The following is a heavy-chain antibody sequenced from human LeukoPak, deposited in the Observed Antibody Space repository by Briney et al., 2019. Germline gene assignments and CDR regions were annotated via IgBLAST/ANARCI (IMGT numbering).Heavy chain of an antibody. CDR3: ASADPRHYYYYYYGMDV. CDR2: INSDGGST. CDR1: GFTFSSYW. J-gene: IGHJ6*02. V-gene: IGHV3-74*01. Sequence: GGSLRLSCAASGFTFSSYWMHWVRQAPGKGLVWVSRINSDGGSTSYADSVKGRFTISRDNAKNTLYLQMNSLRAEDTAVYYCASADPRHYYYYYYGMDVWGQGTTVTVSS.